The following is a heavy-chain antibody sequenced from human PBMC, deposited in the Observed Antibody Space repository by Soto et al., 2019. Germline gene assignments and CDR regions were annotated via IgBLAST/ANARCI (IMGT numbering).Heavy chain of an antibody. CDR1: GGSISSHY. V-gene: IGHV4-59*11. CDR3: ARDGREASGMDV. CDR2: IYYRGST. D-gene: IGHD1-26*01. J-gene: IGHJ6*02. Sequence: SETLSLTCTVSGGSISSHYWSWVRQAPGKGLEWIGHIYYRGSTTYNPSLRSRSTISVDTSNNQFSLKLSSVTTADTAVYYCARDGREASGMDVWGQGTKVTVSS.